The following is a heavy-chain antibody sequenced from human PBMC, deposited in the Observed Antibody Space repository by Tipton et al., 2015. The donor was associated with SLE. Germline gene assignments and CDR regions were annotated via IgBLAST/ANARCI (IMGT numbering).Heavy chain of an antibody. CDR3: TKDIGTVTAAVGY. Sequence: RSLRLSCTASGFTFDDYAMHWVRQAPGKGLEWVSGISWNSGSLGYADSVKGRFTISRDNAKESLYLQMDSLRAEDTAFYYCTKDIGTVTAAVGYWGQGTLVTVSS. CDR2: ISWNSGSL. D-gene: IGHD4-17*01. CDR1: GFTFDDYA. J-gene: IGHJ4*02. V-gene: IGHV3-9*01.